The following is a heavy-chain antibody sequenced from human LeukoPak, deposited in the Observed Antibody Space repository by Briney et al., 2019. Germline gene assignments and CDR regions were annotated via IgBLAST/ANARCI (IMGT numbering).Heavy chain of an antibody. D-gene: IGHD3-22*01. CDR1: GYTFTGYY. Sequence: ASVKVSCKASGYTFTGYYMHWVRQAPGQGLEWMGWINPNSGGTNYAQKFQGRVTMTRDTSISTAYMELSRLRSDDTAVYYCARDLDSPDYYDTSGYYYYFDYRGQGTLVTVSS. V-gene: IGHV1-2*02. J-gene: IGHJ4*02. CDR3: ARDLDSPDYYDTSGYYYYFDY. CDR2: INPNSGGT.